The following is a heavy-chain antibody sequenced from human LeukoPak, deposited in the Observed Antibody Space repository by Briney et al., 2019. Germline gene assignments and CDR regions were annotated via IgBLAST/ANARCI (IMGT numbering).Heavy chain of an antibody. CDR2: ISGSGGST. CDR1: GFRFTSYA. CDR3: AKLGAYRVYSFIDF. Sequence: GGTLRLSCAASGFRFTSYAMLWVRQAPAKGLEGVAGISGSGGSTYYSDPAKGLFTISRDTSDNTLHLNMSSLSSDDTAVYCCAKLGAYRVYSFIDFWGQGVPVTVSS. J-gene: IGHJ4*02. V-gene: IGHV3-23*01. D-gene: IGHD3-16*01.